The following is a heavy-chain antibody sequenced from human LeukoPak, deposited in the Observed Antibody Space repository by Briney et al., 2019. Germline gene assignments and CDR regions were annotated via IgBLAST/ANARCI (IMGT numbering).Heavy chain of an antibody. D-gene: IGHD6-13*01. J-gene: IGHJ4*02. CDR3: AKTSAAGTFDY. CDR2: ISYDGSNK. Sequence: GGSLRLSCAASGFTFSSYGMHWVRQAPGKGLEWVAVISYDGSNKYYADSVKGRFSITRDNSKNTLYLQMNSLRAEDTAVYYCAKTSAAGTFDYWGQATLVTVSS. CDR1: GFTFSSYG. V-gene: IGHV3-30*18.